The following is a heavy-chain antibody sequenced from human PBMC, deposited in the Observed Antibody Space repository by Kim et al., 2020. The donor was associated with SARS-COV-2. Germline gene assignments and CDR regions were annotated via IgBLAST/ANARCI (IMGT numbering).Heavy chain of an antibody. CDR2: ISGNDVTI. J-gene: IGHJ4*02. V-gene: IGHV3-11*01. CDR3: AKDRGDGYNLGPDH. CDR1: GFSLRDFY. D-gene: IGHD5-12*01. Sequence: GGSLRLSCEASGFSLRDFYMSWIRRAPGKGLEWVSYISGNDVTIYYADSVKGRFTISRDNAKNSLYLQMNSLGADDTAVYYCAKDRGDGYNLGPDHWGQG.